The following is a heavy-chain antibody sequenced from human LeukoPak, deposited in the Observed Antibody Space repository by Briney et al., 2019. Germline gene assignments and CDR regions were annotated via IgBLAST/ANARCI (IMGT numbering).Heavy chain of an antibody. J-gene: IGHJ5*02. V-gene: IGHV4-61*02. CDR1: GGSISSGSYY. CDR3: ARDSSGDGYSSGYH. D-gene: IGHD6-25*01. Sequence: SETLSLTCTVSGGSISSGSYYWSWIRQPAGKGLEWIGRIYTSGSTNYNPSLKSRVTISVDTSKNQFSLKLSSVTAADTAVYYCARDSSGDGYSSGYHWGQGTLVTVSS. CDR2: IYTSGST.